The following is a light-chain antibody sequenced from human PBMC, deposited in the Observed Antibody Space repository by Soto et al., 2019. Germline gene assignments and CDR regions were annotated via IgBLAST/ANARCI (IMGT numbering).Light chain of an antibody. CDR3: QKYDGAPRT. CDR2: AAS. V-gene: IGKV1-27*01. CDR1: QGISNY. Sequence: DIQMTQSPSSLSASVGDRVTLTCRASQGISNYLAWYQQKPGKVPKLLISAASTLQLGVSSRFSGSGSGTDFTLTISSLQPEHVATYYCQKYDGAPRTFGQGTKVEIK. J-gene: IGKJ1*01.